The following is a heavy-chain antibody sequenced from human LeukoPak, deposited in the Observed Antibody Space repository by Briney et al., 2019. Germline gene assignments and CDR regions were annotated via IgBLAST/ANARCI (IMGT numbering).Heavy chain of an antibody. J-gene: IGHJ4*02. V-gene: IGHV3-30-3*01. D-gene: IGHD5-18*01. CDR1: GFTFSSYA. CDR2: ISYDGSNK. Sequence: GGSLRLSCAASGFTFSSYAMHWVRQAPGKGLEWVAVISYDGSNKYYADSVKGRFTTSRDNSKNTLYLQMNSLRAEDTAVYYCVREGVYSYGPFDYWGQGTLVTVSS. CDR3: VREGVYSYGPFDY.